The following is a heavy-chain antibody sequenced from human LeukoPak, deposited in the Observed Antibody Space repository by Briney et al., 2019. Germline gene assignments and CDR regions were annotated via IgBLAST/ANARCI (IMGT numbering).Heavy chain of an antibody. CDR3: AKDYDILTGYLPGDY. D-gene: IGHD3-9*01. V-gene: IGHV3-30*02. Sequence: GGSLRLSCAASGFTFSSYGMHWVRQAPGKGLEWVAFIRYDGSNKYYADSVKGRFTISRDNSKNTLYLQMNSLRAEDTAVYYCAKDYDILTGYLPGDYWGQGTLVTVSS. J-gene: IGHJ4*02. CDR1: GFTFSSYG. CDR2: IRYDGSNK.